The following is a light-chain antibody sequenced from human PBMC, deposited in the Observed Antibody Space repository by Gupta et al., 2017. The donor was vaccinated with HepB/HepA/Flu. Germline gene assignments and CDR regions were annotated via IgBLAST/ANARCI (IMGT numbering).Light chain of an antibody. Sequence: EIVFTQSPATLSLSPGERATLSCRASQSVSSYLAWYQQKPGQALRLLIYDASKRDTGITARFSGSGYGKDFTLTISSREPEDFAGYYCQQRINWPPCIFGQGTKLEIK. CDR1: QSVSSY. J-gene: IGKJ2*02. V-gene: IGKV3-11*01. CDR3: QQRINWPPCI. CDR2: DAS.